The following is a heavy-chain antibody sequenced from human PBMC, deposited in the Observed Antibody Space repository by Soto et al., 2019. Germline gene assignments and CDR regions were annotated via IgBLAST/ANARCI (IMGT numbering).Heavy chain of an antibody. D-gene: IGHD2-2*02. Sequence: QAQLQQWGAGLLKPSETLSLTCAVYGGSFSGYYWSWIRQPPGKGLEWIGEINHSGSTNYNPSLKSRVTISVDTSKNQFSLKLSSVTAADTAVYYCARAHTDIVVVPAAIANWFDPWGQGTLVTVSS. CDR3: ARAHTDIVVVPAAIANWFDP. V-gene: IGHV4-34*01. J-gene: IGHJ5*02. CDR2: INHSGST. CDR1: GGSFSGYY.